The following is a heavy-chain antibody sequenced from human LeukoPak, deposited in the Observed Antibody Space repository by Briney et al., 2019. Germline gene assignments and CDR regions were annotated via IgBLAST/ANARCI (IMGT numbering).Heavy chain of an antibody. D-gene: IGHD3-3*01. CDR2: INHSGST. V-gene: IGHV4-34*01. J-gene: IGHJ3*02. Sequence: SETLSLTCAVYGGSFSGYYWSWIRQPPGRGLEWIGEINHSGSTNYNPSLKSRVTISVDTSKNQFSLKLSSVTAADTAVYYCARGNNRITIFGVVITSSAFDIWGQGTMVTVSS. CDR1: GGSFSGYY. CDR3: ARGNNRITIFGVVITSSAFDI.